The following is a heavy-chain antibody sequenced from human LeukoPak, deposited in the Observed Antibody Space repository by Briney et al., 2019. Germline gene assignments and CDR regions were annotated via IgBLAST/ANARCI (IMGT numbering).Heavy chain of an antibody. CDR2: IWYAGTT. Sequence: SGTLSLTCAVSGGSFSDDNWWSWVRQTPGKGLEWIGTIWYAGTTYYNPSLKSRVTISVDTSKNQFSLKLSSVTAADTAVYYCAREDLRNGMDVWGQGTTVTVSS. V-gene: IGHV4-4*02. J-gene: IGHJ6*02. CDR3: AREDLRNGMDV. CDR1: GGSFSDDNW.